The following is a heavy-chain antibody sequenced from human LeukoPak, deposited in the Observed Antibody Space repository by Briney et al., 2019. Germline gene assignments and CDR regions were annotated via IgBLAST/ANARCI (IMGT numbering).Heavy chain of an antibody. V-gene: IGHV3-23*01. CDR1: GFTFSSYA. D-gene: IGHD3-16*01. CDR3: ASFMTTYYYYYGMDV. Sequence: PGGSLRLSCAASGFTFSSYAMNWVRQAPGKGLEWVSGISGNELGTYYADSVKGRFTISRDDSKNSLYLQMNSLRAEDTAVYYCASFMTTYYYYYGMDVWGQGTTVTVSS. J-gene: IGHJ6*02. CDR2: ISGNELGT.